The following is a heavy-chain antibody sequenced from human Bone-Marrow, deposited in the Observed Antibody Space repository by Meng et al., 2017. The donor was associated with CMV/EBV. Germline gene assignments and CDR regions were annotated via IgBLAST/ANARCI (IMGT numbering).Heavy chain of an antibody. V-gene: IGHV3-33*06. Sequence: GESLKISCAASGFTFSSYGMHWVRQAPGKGLEWVAVIWYDGSNKYYADSVKGRFTISRDNSRNTLYLQMNSLRAEDTAVYYCAKASTYYYDSSGHSLDYWGQGTLVTVSS. CDR2: IWYDGSNK. CDR3: AKASTYYYDSSGHSLDY. D-gene: IGHD3-22*01. J-gene: IGHJ4*02. CDR1: GFTFSSYG.